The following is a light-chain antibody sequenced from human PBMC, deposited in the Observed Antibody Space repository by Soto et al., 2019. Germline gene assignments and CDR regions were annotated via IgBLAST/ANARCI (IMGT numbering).Light chain of an antibody. J-gene: IGKJ5*01. CDR2: LGS. Sequence: EIVMTQTPPSLSVTPGEPASISCKSSQRLLHSNGKTYLDWYLQKPGQPPQLLIYLGSNRSSGVPDRFSGSGSGTDFTLKISRVEAEDVGLYYCMQGLQTPYTFGQGTRLEIK. CDR1: QRLLHSNGKTY. V-gene: IGKV2-28*01. CDR3: MQGLQTPYT.